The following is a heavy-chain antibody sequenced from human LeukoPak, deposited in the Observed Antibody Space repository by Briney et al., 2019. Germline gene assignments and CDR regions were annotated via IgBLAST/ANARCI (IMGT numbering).Heavy chain of an antibody. CDR3: TTDASSGYYYRDAFDI. CDR2: IKSKTDGGTT. V-gene: IGHV3-15*01. Sequence: PGGSLRLPCAASGFTFSNAWMSWVRQAPGKGLEWIGRIKSKTDGGTTDYAAPVKGRFTISRDDSKNTLYLQMNSLKTEDTAVYYCTTDASSGYYYRDAFDIWGQGTMVTVSS. CDR1: GFTFSNAW. D-gene: IGHD3-22*01. J-gene: IGHJ3*02.